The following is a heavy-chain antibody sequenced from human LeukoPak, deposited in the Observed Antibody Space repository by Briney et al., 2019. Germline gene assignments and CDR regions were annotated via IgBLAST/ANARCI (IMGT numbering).Heavy chain of an antibody. Sequence: ASVKVSCKASGYTFTSYGISWVRQAPGQGLEWMGWISAYNGNTNCAQKLQGRVTMTTDTSTSTAYMELRCLRSDDTAVYYCARDHEFCRSTSCYAIDYWGQGTLVTVSS. D-gene: IGHD2-2*01. CDR1: GYTFTSYG. CDR3: ARDHEFCRSTSCYAIDY. J-gene: IGHJ4*02. CDR2: ISAYNGNT. V-gene: IGHV1-18*01.